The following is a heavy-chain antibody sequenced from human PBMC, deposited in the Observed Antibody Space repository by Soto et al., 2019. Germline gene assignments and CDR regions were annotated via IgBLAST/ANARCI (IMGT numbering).Heavy chain of an antibody. V-gene: IGHV1-18*01. J-gene: IGHJ4*02. Sequence: ASVKVSCKASGYTFTSYGISWVRQAPGQGLEWMGWISAYNGNTNYAQKLQGRVTMTTDTSTSTAYMELRSLRVEDTAIYYCVKGGRRREHYFDYWGQGTLVTVSS. CDR2: ISAYNGNT. D-gene: IGHD1-1*01. CDR1: GYTFTSYG. CDR3: VKGGRRREHYFDY.